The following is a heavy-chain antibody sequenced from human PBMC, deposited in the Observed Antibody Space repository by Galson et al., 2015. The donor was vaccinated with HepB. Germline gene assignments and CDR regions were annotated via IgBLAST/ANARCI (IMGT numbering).Heavy chain of an antibody. CDR3: ASAFLIINSGWHGDSTDY. Sequence: SLRLSCAASGFTFSSYGMHWVRQAPGKGLEWVAVISYDGSNKYYADSVKGRFTISRDNSKNTLYLQMNSLRAEDTAVYYCASAFLIINSGWHGDSTDYWGQGTLVTVSS. D-gene: IGHD6-19*01. J-gene: IGHJ4*02. CDR2: ISYDGSNK. CDR1: GFTFSSYG. V-gene: IGHV3-30*03.